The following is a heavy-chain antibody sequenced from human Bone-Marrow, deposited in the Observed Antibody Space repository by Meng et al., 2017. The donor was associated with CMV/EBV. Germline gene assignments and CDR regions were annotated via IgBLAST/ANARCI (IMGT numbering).Heavy chain of an antibody. J-gene: IGHJ4*02. CDR3: ARRRGSYSSDY. D-gene: IGHD1-26*01. CDR1: GFTFSSYW. Sequence: GESLKISCAASGFTFSSYWMNWVRQAPGKGLEWVANIKQDGSEKYYVDSLKGRFTISRDNAKNSLYLQMNSLRAEDTAVYYCARRRGSYSSDYWGQGTLVPVSS. V-gene: IGHV3-7*01. CDR2: IKQDGSEK.